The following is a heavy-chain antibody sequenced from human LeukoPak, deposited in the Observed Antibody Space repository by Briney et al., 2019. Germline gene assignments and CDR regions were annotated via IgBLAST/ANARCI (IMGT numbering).Heavy chain of an antibody. V-gene: IGHV4-34*01. CDR1: GGSFSGYY. J-gene: IGHJ4*02. CDR2: INHSGST. CDR3: ARDLDGRTKARVIIFPRPGY. D-gene: IGHD3-10*01. Sequence: PSETLSLTCAVYGGSFSGYYWSWIRQPPGKGLEWIGEINHSGSTNYNPSLKSRVTISVDTSKNQFSLKLSSVTAADTAVYYCARDLDGRTKARVIIFPRPGYWGQGTLVTVSS.